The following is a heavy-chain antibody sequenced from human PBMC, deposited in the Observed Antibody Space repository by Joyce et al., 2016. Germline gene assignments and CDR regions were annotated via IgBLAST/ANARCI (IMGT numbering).Heavy chain of an antibody. D-gene: IGHD6-25*01. CDR1: GLTLSNYG. CDR2: ISYDEIYK. CDR3: AKILTATYSSGWFLDY. J-gene: IGHJ4*02. Sequence: QVQLVESGGGVVQPGRSLRLSCAASGLTLSNYGVHWVRQDPGKGLEWVAVISYDEIYKYYADSVKGRFTISIENSKNTVFLEMNSLRAEDTAVYYCAKILTATYSSGWFLDYWGQGTLVTVSS. V-gene: IGHV3-30*18.